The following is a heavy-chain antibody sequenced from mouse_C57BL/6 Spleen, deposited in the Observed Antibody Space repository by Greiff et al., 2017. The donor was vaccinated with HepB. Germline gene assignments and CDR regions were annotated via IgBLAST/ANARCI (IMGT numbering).Heavy chain of an antibody. D-gene: IGHD2-4*01. J-gene: IGHJ2*01. CDR2: ISSGGDYI. CDR1: GFTFSSYA. V-gene: IGHV5-9-1*02. Sequence: EVKLVESGEGLVKPGGSLKLSCAASGFTFSSYAMSWVRQTPEKRLEWVAYISSGGDYIYYADTVKGRFTISKDNARNTLYLQMSRLKYEDTAMYYCTRGGGYYDYDVYYFDYWGQGTTLTVSS. CDR3: TRGGGYYDYDVYYFDY.